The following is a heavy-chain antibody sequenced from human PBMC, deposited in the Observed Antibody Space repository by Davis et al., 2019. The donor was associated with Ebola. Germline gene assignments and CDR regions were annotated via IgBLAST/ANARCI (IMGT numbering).Heavy chain of an antibody. Sequence: PGGSLRLSCAASGFTFSIFAMSWVRQAPGKGLEWVSVISVNGDRTNYTDSVKGRFTVSRDNSKNTLYLQMDSLTVGDTGVYYCAQGRLLRYFEWSPSVFDYWGQGTVVTVSS. CDR3: AQGRLLRYFEWSPSVFDY. CDR2: ISVNGDRT. J-gene: IGHJ4*02. CDR1: GFTFSIFA. V-gene: IGHV3-23*01. D-gene: IGHD3-9*01.